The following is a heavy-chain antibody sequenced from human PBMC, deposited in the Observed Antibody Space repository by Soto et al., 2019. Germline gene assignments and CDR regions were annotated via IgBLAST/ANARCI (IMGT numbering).Heavy chain of an antibody. Sequence: GASVKVSCKASGYTFTGYDMHWVRQAPGRGLEWMGWINPNSGGTNYAQKFQGWVTMTRDTSISTAYMELSRLRSDDTAVYYCARDTLGYCSGGSCHYDRYYFDYWGQGTLITVSS. CDR3: ARDTLGYCSGGSCHYDRYYFDY. J-gene: IGHJ4*02. CDR2: INPNSGGT. D-gene: IGHD2-15*01. CDR1: GYTFTGYD. V-gene: IGHV1-2*04.